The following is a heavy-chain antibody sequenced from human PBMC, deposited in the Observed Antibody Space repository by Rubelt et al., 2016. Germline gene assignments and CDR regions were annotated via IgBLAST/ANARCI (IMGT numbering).Heavy chain of an antibody. V-gene: IGHV4-34*01. Sequence: VQLQQWGAGLLKPSETLSLTCAVYGGSFSGYYWSWIRQPPGKGLEWIGEINHSGSTNYNPSLKSRVTISVDTSKNQFSLKLSSVTAADTAVYYCASQSSSGWYAFAIRGQGTMVTVSS. J-gene: IGHJ3*02. CDR2: INHSGST. CDR3: ASQSSSGWYAFAI. CDR1: GGSFSGYY. D-gene: IGHD6-19*01.